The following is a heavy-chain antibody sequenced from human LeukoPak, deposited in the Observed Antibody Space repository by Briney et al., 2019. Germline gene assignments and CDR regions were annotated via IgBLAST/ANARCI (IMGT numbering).Heavy chain of an antibody. Sequence: PSETLSLTCTVSGGSISSSSYYWGWIRQPPGKELEWIGSIYYSGSTYYNPSLKSRVTISVDTSKNQSSLKLSSVTAADTAVYYCARHSSVVTFDMDVWGQGTTVTVSS. V-gene: IGHV4-39*01. CDR1: GGSISSSSYY. CDR2: IYYSGST. J-gene: IGHJ6*02. CDR3: ARHSSVVTFDMDV. D-gene: IGHD4-23*01.